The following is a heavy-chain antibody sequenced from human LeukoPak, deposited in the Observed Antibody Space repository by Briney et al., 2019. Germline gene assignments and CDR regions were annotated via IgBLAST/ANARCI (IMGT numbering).Heavy chain of an antibody. Sequence: SETLSVTCTVSGGAISTYYWNWIRQPPGKGLEWIGYIYYNGITNYNPSLKSRVTISLDTSKTQFSLSLSSVTAADTAVYYCARAHTRGVANSPDFWGQGTLVTVSS. V-gene: IGHV4-59*01. D-gene: IGHD4/OR15-4a*01. CDR1: GGAISTYY. CDR2: IYYNGIT. J-gene: IGHJ4*02. CDR3: ARAHTRGVANSPDF.